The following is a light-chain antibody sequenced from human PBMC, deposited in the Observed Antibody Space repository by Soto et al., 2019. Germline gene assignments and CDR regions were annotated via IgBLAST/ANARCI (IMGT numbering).Light chain of an antibody. CDR3: QQSYSTTRT. Sequence: DIQMTQSPSSLSASVGDRVTITCRASQGISTYLNWHQQKPGKAPKLLIYAASSLQRGVPSRFSGSESETDFTRTIISLQPEDFANYSCQQSYSTTRTFGQGKKGEI. CDR2: AAS. CDR1: QGISTY. V-gene: IGKV1-39*01. J-gene: IGKJ1*01.